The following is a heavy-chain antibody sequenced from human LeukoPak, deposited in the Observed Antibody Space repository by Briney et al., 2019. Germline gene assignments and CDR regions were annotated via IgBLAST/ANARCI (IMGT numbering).Heavy chain of an antibody. CDR2: ISYDGSNK. J-gene: IGHJ4*02. CDR1: GFTFSSYA. D-gene: IGHD1-1*01. CDR3: ARGFKVNEGPRGFDY. V-gene: IGHV3-30-3*01. Sequence: PGGSLRLSCAASGFTFSSYAMHWVRQAPGKGLEWVAVISYDGSNKYYADSVKGRFTISRDNSKNTLYLQMNSLRAEDTAVYYCARGFKVNEGPRGFDYWGQGTLVTVSS.